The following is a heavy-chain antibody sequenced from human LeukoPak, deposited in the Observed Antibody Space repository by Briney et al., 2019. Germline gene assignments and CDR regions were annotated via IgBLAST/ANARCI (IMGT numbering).Heavy chain of an antibody. CDR2: INPNSGGT. Sequence: EASVKASCKASGYTFTGDNMHWVRQAPGQGLEWMGWINPNSGGTNYAQKFQGRVTMTRDTSISTAYMELSRLRSEDTAVYYCAREVIEAASVTSFDPWGQGTLVTVSS. CDR1: GYTFTGDN. CDR3: AREVIEAASVTSFDP. J-gene: IGHJ5*02. V-gene: IGHV1-2*02. D-gene: IGHD6-13*01.